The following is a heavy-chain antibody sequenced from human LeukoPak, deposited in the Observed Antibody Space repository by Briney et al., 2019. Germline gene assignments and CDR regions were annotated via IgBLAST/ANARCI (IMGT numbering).Heavy chain of an antibody. CDR3: ARVEYCGGDCL. CDR2: IIPIFGTA. CDR1: GGTFSSYA. D-gene: IGHD2-21*02. J-gene: IGHJ4*02. V-gene: IGHV1-69*05. Sequence: ASVKVSCKASGGTFSSYAISWVRQAPGQGLEWMGRIIPIFGTANYAQKFQGRVTITTDESTSTAYMELSSLRSEDTAVYYCARVEYCGGDCLWGQGTLVTVSS.